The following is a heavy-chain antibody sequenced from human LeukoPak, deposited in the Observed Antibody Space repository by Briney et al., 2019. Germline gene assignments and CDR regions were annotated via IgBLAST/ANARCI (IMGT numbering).Heavy chain of an antibody. CDR1: GFTFSTYA. CDR3: AKSYCSGGSCYSGLDY. Sequence: GGSLRLSCAASGFTFSTYAMTWIRQTPGKRLEWVSAISGDGRTTYFADFVKGRFTVSRDNSKNTLYLQMNSLRAEDTAVYYCAKSYCSGGSCYSGLDYWGQGTLVTVSS. V-gene: IGHV3-23*01. D-gene: IGHD2-15*01. J-gene: IGHJ4*02. CDR2: ISGDGRTT.